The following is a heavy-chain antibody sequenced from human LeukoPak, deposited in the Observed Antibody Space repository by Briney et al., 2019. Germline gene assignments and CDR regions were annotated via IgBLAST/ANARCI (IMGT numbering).Heavy chain of an antibody. CDR3: AKDQSITMIVVVINDAFDI. V-gene: IGHV3-30*18. CDR1: GFTLSSYA. D-gene: IGHD3-22*01. CDR2: ISYDGSNK. J-gene: IGHJ3*02. Sequence: GGSLRLSCAASGFTLSSYAMTWVRQAPGKGLEWVAVISYDGSNKYYADSVKGRFTISRDNSKNTLYLQMNSLRAEDTAVYYCAKDQSITMIVVVINDAFDIWGQGTMVTVSS.